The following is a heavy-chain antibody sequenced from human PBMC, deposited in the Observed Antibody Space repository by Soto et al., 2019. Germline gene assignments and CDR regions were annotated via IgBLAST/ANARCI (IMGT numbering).Heavy chain of an antibody. CDR1: GGSISSGDYY. Sequence: TSETLSLTCTVSGGSISSGDYYWSWIRQPPGKGLEWIGYIYYSGSTYYNPSLKSRVTISVDTSKNQFSLKLSSVTAADTAVYYCARTTTVIWFDPWGQGTLVTVSS. V-gene: IGHV4-30-4*01. CDR3: ARTTTVIWFDP. J-gene: IGHJ5*02. D-gene: IGHD4-4*01. CDR2: IYYSGST.